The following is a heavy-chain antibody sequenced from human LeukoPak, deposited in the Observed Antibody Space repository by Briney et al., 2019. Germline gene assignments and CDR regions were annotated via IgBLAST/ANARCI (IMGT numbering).Heavy chain of an antibody. CDR2: INHSGST. CDR1: GGSISSSNYY. D-gene: IGHD3-10*01. J-gene: IGHJ4*02. V-gene: IGHV4-39*07. Sequence: SETLSLTCTVSGGSISSSNYYWSWIRQPPGKGLEWIGEINHSGSTNYNPSLKSRVTISVDTSKNQFSLKLSSVTAADTAVYYCARGGVMVRGVLAYYFDYWGQGTLVTVSS. CDR3: ARGGVMVRGVLAYYFDY.